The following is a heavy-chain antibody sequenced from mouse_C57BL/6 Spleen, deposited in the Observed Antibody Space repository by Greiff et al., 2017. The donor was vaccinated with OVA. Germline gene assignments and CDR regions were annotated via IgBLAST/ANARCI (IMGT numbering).Heavy chain of an antibody. CDR2: IRLKSDNYAT. J-gene: IGHJ2*01. D-gene: IGHD4-1*02. CDR1: GFTFSNYW. Sequence: EVQGVESGGGLVQPGGSMKLSCVASGFTFSNYWMNWVRQSPEKGLEWVAQIRLKSDNYATHYAESVKGRFTISRDDSKSSVYLQMNNLRAEDTGIYYCSPTAYFDYWGQGTTLTVSS. CDR3: SPTAYFDY. V-gene: IGHV6-3*01.